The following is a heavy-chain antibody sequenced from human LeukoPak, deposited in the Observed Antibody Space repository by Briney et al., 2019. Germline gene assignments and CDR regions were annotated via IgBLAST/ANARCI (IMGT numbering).Heavy chain of an antibody. CDR3: ARDQSGYDFGFDY. CDR1: GFPFSTYA. Sequence: GGSLRLSCAASGFPFSTYAMHWVRQAPGKGREWVAVIWFDGSNKYYADSVKGRFTIPIDKSKNTLYLQMNSLRAEDTAVYYCARDQSGYDFGFDYWGQGALVTVSS. J-gene: IGHJ4*02. D-gene: IGHD5-12*01. CDR2: IWFDGSNK. V-gene: IGHV3-33*01.